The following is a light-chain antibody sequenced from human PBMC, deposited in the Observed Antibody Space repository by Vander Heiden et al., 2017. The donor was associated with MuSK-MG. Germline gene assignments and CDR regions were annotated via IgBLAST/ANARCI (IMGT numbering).Light chain of an antibody. CDR1: QSVSSY. CDR2: DAS. CDR3: QQRVNWPIT. V-gene: IGKV3-11*01. Sequence: EIMLTQSPATLSLSPGERATLSCRASQSVSSYLAWYQQKPGQAPRLLIYDASNRATGIPVRFSGSGSGTDFTLTISSLEPEDFAVYYCQQRVNWPITFGQGTRLEIK. J-gene: IGKJ5*01.